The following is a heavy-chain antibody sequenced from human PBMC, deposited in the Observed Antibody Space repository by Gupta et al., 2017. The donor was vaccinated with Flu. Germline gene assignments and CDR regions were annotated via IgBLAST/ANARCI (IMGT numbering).Heavy chain of an antibody. D-gene: IGHD6-6*01. CDR1: TFSSYI. CDR2: ISCSDTI. J-gene: IGHJ4*02. CDR3: TRVEARRLNFFDY. V-gene: IGHV3-48*01. Sequence: TFSSYIMGWVRQAPGKGLEWVSYISCSDTIYYADSVKGRFTISRDNARNSLDLQMDSLRAEDTAVYYCTRVEARRLNFFDYWGPGTLVTVSS.